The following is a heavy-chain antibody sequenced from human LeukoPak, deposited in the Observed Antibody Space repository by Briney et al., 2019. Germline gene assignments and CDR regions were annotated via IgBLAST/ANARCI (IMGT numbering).Heavy chain of an antibody. CDR2: VSPNSGGT. CDR3: ARNYGGSSKYFNY. V-gene: IGHV1-2*02. CDR1: GYTFTDYF. J-gene: IGHJ4*02. Sequence: GASVKVSCTASGYTFTDYFIHWVRQAPGQGLEWMGWVSPNSGGTKYAQKFQVRVTMTRDTSISTAYLELSRLTSDDTALYYCARNYGGSSKYFNYWGQGTLVTVSS. D-gene: IGHD4-23*01.